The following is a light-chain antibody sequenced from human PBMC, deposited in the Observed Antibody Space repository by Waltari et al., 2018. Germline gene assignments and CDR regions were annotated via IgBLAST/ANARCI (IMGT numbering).Light chain of an antibody. V-gene: IGLV2-23*02. CDR3: CSYARSGTVL. CDR2: EVV. CDR1: SSYFGSSNL. Sequence: QSSLTQPAPVSGSPGPSVPIPCTGTSSYFGSSNLLSGYQQHPGKAPKLMIYEVVKRPSGGSNRVSGSTSANAASLTISGRQAEDEGDYYCCSYARSGTVLFGGGTKLTVL. J-gene: IGLJ2*01.